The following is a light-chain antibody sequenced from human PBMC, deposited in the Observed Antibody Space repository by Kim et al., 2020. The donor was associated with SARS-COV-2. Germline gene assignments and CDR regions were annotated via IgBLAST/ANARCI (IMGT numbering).Light chain of an antibody. CDR1: SSDAV. J-gene: IGLJ2*01. V-gene: IGLV2-14*04. CDR3: SSYTTSGTLV. CDR2: DVS. Sequence: VSGSPGQSITISCTGTSSDAVSWYQQHPGKAPNPMIYDVSRRPSGVSNRFSGAKSGNTASLTISGLQAEDETDYYCSSYTTSGTLVFGGGTKLTVL.